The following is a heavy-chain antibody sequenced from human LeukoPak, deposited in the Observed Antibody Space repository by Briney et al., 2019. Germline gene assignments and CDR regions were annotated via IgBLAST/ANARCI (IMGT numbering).Heavy chain of an antibody. V-gene: IGHV1-3*01. D-gene: IGHD5-24*01. CDR1: GYMFTPHH. CDR2: VSAGNTNS. J-gene: IGHJ4*02. Sequence: GASVKVSCKSSGYMFTPHHIHWMRQAPGQRLEWLGWVSAGNTNSEYLQKFQGRIIINRDTSASTAYMELSSLRSEDTAVYYCAMSVEMAAIPSFDYWGQGTRLTVSS. CDR3: AMSVEMAAIPSFDY.